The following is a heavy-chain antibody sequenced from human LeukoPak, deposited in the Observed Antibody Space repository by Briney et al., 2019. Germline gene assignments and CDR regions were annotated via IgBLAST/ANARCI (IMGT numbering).Heavy chain of an antibody. V-gene: IGHV4-59*08. D-gene: IGHD2/OR15-2a*01. CDR1: GGSISSYY. Sequence: SETLSLTCTVSGGSISSYYWSWIRQPPGKGLEWIAYISDIGSINYNPSLNSRVTISLDTSKNQFSLKLSSVTAADTAVYYCAGHHPRNTVDFWGQGTLVTVSS. CDR3: AGHHPRNTVDF. CDR2: ISDIGSI. J-gene: IGHJ4*02.